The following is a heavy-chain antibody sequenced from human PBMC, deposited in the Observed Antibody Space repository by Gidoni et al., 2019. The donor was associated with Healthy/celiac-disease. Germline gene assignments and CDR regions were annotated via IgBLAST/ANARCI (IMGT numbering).Heavy chain of an antibody. D-gene: IGHD2-8*01. CDR3: ARGEDIVLMAFDY. CDR2: IYYSGST. J-gene: IGHJ4*02. CDR1: GGPISSGGYY. V-gene: IGHV4-31*03. Sequence: QVQLQESGPGLVKPSQTLSLTCTVSGGPISSGGYYWSWIRQHPGKGLEWIGYIYYSGSTYYNPSLKSRVTISVDTSKNQFSLKLSSVTAADTAVYYCARGEDIVLMAFDYWGQGTLVTVSS.